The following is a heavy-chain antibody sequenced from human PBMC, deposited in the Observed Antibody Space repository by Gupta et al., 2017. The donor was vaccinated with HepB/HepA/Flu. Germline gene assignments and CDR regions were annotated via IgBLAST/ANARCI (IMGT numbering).Heavy chain of an antibody. J-gene: IGHJ4*01. Sequence: QLQLQESGPGLVKPSETLSLTCNVSGGSISMSSYYWGWIRQSPGKGLQWIGSIYYSGNTDYNPSLKSRITISVDKSKNQLSLKLHYVTAADTAVEVGVRPNYGEYLWACEYWGPGPQVTVSS. CDR2: IYYSGNT. CDR1: GGSISMSSYY. D-gene: IGHD4-17*01. V-gene: IGHV4-39*01. CDR3: VRPNYGEYLWACEY.